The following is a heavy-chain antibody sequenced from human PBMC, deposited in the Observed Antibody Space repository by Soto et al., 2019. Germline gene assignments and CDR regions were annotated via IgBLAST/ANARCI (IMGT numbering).Heavy chain of an antibody. CDR2: VKDGGHT. V-gene: IGHV4-34*01. CDR1: GGSLSGYY. Sequence: QVQLQQWGAGLLKPSETLSLKCAVTGGSLSGYYWSWIRQPPGKGLEWIGEVKDGGHTNYSPSLRGRVTISSDTSNNQLSLRLNSVTAADTGVYYGARGQDGVVATHWDHGSLGTVSS. CDR3: ARGQDGVVATH. J-gene: IGHJ4*01. D-gene: IGHD5-12*01.